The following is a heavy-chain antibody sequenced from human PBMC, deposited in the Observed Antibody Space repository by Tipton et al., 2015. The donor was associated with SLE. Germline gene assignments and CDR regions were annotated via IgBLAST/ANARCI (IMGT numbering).Heavy chain of an antibody. J-gene: IGHJ4*02. CDR2: IADTGSP. V-gene: IGHV4-34*01. Sequence: TLSLTCAVYGGSFSGYHWTWIRQPPGQGLGCIGEIADTGSPNYNPSLTSRVTISLDTSKSQFSLILNSLTAADTAVCYCAGAVGTAAGLRDYWGQGTLVTVSS. CDR1: GGSFSGYH. D-gene: IGHD6-13*01. CDR3: AGAVGTAAGLRDY.